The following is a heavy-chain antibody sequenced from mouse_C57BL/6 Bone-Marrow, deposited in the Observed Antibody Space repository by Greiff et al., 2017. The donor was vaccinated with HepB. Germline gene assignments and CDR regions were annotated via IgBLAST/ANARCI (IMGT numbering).Heavy chain of an antibody. D-gene: IGHD1-1*01. V-gene: IGHV5-17*01. CDR2: ISSGSSTI. J-gene: IGHJ2*01. CDR1: GFTFSDYG. CDR3: ASRGWVGSSLDY. Sequence: EVMLVESGGGLVKPGGSLKLSCAASGFTFSDYGMHWVRQAPEKGLEWVAYISSGSSTIYYADTVKGRFTISRDNAKNTLFLQMTSLRSEDTAMYYCASRGWVGSSLDYWGQGTTLTVSS.